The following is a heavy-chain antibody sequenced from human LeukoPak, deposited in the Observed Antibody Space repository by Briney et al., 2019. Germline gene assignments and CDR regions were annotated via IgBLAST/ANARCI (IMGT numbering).Heavy chain of an antibody. CDR1: GFMFHDYA. J-gene: IGHJ4*02. CDR3: AKESGKFDY. Sequence: PGGSLRLSCAAPGFMFHDYAIHWVRQAPGKGLEWVSLISGDGGSTFYADSVKGRFSISRDNSKNSLYLQMNSLRSEDTAMYYCAKESGKFDYWGQGTLVAVSS. V-gene: IGHV3-43*02. CDR2: ISGDGGST.